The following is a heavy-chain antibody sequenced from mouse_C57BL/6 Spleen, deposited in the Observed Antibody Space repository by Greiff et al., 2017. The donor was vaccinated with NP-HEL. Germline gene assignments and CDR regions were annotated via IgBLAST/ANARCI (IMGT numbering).Heavy chain of an antibody. CDR2: IHPNSGST. J-gene: IGHJ4*01. D-gene: IGHD2-2*01. CDR1: GYTFTSYW. Sequence: QVQLQQPGAELVKPGASVKLSCKASGYTFTSYWMHWVKQRPGQGLEWIGMIHPNSGSTNYNEKFKSKATLTVDKSSSTAYMQLSSLTSEDSAVYYCARDGYDDVYYAMDYWGQGTSVTVSS. CDR3: ARDGYDDVYYAMDY. V-gene: IGHV1-64*01.